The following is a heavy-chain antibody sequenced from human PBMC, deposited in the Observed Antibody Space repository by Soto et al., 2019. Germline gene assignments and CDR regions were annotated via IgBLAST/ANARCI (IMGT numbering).Heavy chain of an antibody. J-gene: IGHJ6*02. CDR1: GYNFTNYW. CDR2: IYPGDSDT. Sequence: GESLKISCKGSGYNFTNYWIGWVRQMPGKGLEWMGIIYPGDSDTRYSPSFQGQVTISADKSISTAYLQWSSLKASDTAMYYCARHSPTYYYGMDVWGQGATVTVSS. V-gene: IGHV5-51*01. D-gene: IGHD4-17*01. CDR3: ARHSPTYYYGMDV.